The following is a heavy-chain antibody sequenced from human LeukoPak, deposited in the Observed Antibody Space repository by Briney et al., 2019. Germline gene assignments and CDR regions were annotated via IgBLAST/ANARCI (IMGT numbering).Heavy chain of an antibody. CDR2: INHSGST. Sequence: SETLSLTCAVYGGSFSGYYWSWIRQPPGKGLEWIGEINHSGSTNYNPSLKSRVTISVDTSKNQFSLKLSSVTAADTAVYYCARARDGYYDSSAYYFDYWGQGTLVTVSS. J-gene: IGHJ4*02. V-gene: IGHV4-34*01. D-gene: IGHD3-22*01. CDR1: GGSFSGYY. CDR3: ARARDGYYDSSAYYFDY.